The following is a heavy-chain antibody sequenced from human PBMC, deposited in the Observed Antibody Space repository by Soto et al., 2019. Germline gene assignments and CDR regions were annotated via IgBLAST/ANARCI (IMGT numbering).Heavy chain of an antibody. Sequence: QVQLVQSGAEVKRPGSSVKVSCKASGDTFNFYSINWVRQAPGLGLEWMGRVNPIVRMSNYAQKFQGRVTMTADKSTSTAYMELSSLRSEDTAIYYCASSYGSGYRAFDYCGQGAMVTGSS. V-gene: IGHV1-69*02. CDR1: GDTFNFYS. D-gene: IGHD3-10*01. J-gene: IGHJ4*02. CDR2: VNPIVRMS. CDR3: ASSYGSGYRAFDY.